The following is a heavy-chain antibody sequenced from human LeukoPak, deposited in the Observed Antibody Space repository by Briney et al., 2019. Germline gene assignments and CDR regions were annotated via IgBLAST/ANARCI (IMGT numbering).Heavy chain of an antibody. CDR3: ARGRGVHDSHTYDYFDY. CDR2: INPAGGST. D-gene: IGHD3-22*01. Sequence: ASVKVSCKASGYAFTSYYIHWVRQAPGQGLEWMGIINPAGGSTTYAQKFQGSRLTLTRDTSTSTVYMELSSLRSEDTAVYYCARGRGVHDSHTYDYFDYWGQGSLVTVSS. V-gene: IGHV1-46*01. J-gene: IGHJ4*02. CDR1: GYAFTSYY.